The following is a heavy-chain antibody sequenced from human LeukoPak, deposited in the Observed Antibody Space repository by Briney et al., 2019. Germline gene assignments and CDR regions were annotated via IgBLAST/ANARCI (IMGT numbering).Heavy chain of an antibody. Sequence: GESLKISCKGSGYSFTSYWIGWVRQMPGKGLEWMGIIYPGDSDTRYSPSFQGQVTISADKSISTAHLQWSSLKASDTAMYYCARLVGVRGVISWAFDIWGQGTMVTVSS. CDR1: GYSFTSYW. CDR2: IYPGDSDT. J-gene: IGHJ3*02. CDR3: ARLVGVRGVISWAFDI. D-gene: IGHD3-10*01. V-gene: IGHV5-51*01.